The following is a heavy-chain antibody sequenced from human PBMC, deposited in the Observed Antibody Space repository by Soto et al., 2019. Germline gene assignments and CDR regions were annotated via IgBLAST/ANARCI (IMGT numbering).Heavy chain of an antibody. Sequence: QVQLQQWGAGLLKPSETLSLTCAVYGGSFSGYYWSWIRQPPGKGLEWIGEIDHSGSTNYNPSLKSRVTISVDTSKNQFSLKLTSVTAADTAVYYCASYNGWFYRTYFDYWGQGTLVTVSS. CDR2: IDHSGST. CDR1: GGSFSGYY. V-gene: IGHV4-34*01. CDR3: ASYNGWFYRTYFDY. J-gene: IGHJ4*02. D-gene: IGHD6-19*01.